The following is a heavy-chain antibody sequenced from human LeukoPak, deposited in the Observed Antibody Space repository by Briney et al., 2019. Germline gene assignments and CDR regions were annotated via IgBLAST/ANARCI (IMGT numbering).Heavy chain of an antibody. CDR2: INWNSATR. V-gene: IGHV3-9*01. CDR3: ARDSESTVATTCLDY. Sequence: GGSLRLSCAASGFTFVDYAMQWVRQSPGKGLEWVAGINWNSATREYADSVKGRFTISRDDAKNSMFLRMNSLRPEDTGLYFCARDSESTVATTCLDYWGQGILVTVSS. J-gene: IGHJ4*02. D-gene: IGHD5-24*01. CDR1: GFTFVDYA.